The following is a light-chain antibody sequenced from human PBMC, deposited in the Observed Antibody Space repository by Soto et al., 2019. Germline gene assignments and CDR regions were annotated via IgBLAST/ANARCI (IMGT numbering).Light chain of an antibody. CDR1: SSDVGAYNY. CDR2: EVS. CDR3: SSYTSSSTLYV. J-gene: IGLJ1*01. V-gene: IGLV2-14*01. Sequence: QSALTQPASVSGSPGQSITISCVGTSSDVGAYNYVSWYQQYPGKAPKLMIYEVSNQPSGVSNRFSGSKSGNTASLTISGLQAEDEADYYCSSYTSSSTLYVFGTGTKLTVL.